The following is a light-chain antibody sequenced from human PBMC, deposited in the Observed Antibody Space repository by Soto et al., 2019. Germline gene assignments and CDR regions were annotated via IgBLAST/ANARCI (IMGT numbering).Light chain of an antibody. V-gene: IGKV3-11*01. CDR2: RAS. J-gene: IGKJ5*01. CDR3: QQRNSWPPIT. CDR1: QSVRDN. Sequence: EILLTQSPGALAVSPGEVATLSCRASQSVRDNLAWYQQKPGQAPRLLIYRASIRATGVPARFSGSGSGTDFTLTISSLEPEDFALYYCQQRNSWPPITFGQGTRLEIK.